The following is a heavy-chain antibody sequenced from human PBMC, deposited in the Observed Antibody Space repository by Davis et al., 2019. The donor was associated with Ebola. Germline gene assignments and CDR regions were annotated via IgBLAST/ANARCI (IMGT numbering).Heavy chain of an antibody. Sequence: GESLKTSCAASGFTFSIFWMTLVRPAPGKGLQWVANIKQDGSETYYVDSVTGRFTIPRDNAKNSLYLQMNSLRAEDTAVYYCARRTTFSDYWGQGTLVTVSS. CDR2: IKQDGSET. CDR3: ARRTTFSDY. V-gene: IGHV3-7*01. CDR1: GFTFSIFW. D-gene: IGHD2/OR15-2a*01. J-gene: IGHJ4*02.